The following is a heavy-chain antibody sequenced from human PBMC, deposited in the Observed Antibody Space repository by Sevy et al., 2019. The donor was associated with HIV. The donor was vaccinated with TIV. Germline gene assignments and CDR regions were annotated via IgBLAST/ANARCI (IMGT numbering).Heavy chain of an antibody. V-gene: IGHV1-2*02. CDR1: ASTFTAYY. Sequence: ASVKVSCKTSASTFTAYYMHWLRQAPGQGLEWMGWINPNSDGTKYAQRFQGRVSMTADTSISTAYMELSRLPSDDTGVYYCARDGVIFGGGGGLDVWGQGTTVTVSS. CDR2: INPNSDGT. CDR3: ARDGVIFGGGGGLDV. J-gene: IGHJ6*02. D-gene: IGHD3-3*02.